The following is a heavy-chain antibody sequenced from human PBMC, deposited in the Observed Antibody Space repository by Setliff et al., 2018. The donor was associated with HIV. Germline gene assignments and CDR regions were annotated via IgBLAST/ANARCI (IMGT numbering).Heavy chain of an antibody. J-gene: IGHJ6*03. CDR1: GGSVSLYY. CDR3: ARDLFNEWQGHYYYYMDV. V-gene: IGHV4-4*07. CDR2: LFTSGKT. D-gene: IGHD3-3*01. Sequence: SETLSLTCTVSGGSVSLYYWNWMRQPVGKGLEWIGRLFTSGKTIFSPSLKSRVSMSVDTSKNAVSLKLDSATAGDSAVYFCARDLFNEWQGHYYYYMDVWGKGTTGTVS.